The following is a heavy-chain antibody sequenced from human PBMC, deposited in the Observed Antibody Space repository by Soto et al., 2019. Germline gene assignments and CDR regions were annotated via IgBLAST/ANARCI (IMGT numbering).Heavy chain of an antibody. CDR1: GFTFSHYA. CDR2: ISGRADST. CDR3: AKAARFCVGGPCHQFRY. J-gene: IGHJ4*02. V-gene: IGHV3-23*01. D-gene: IGHD2-21*01. Sequence: GGSLRLSCAASGFTFSHYAMSWVRQAPGKGLEWVSVISGRADSTDYADSVKGRFTISRDNSMDTLFLQMNSLRAEDTAVYYCAKAARFCVGGPCHQFRYWGQGTLVTVSS.